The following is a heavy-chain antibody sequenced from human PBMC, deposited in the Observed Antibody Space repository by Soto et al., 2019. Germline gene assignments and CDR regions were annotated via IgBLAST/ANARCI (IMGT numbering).Heavy chain of an antibody. J-gene: IGHJ4*02. Sequence: ESLKVSRKGSGYSFTGYCIGWVRQIPGKGLEWMGIIYPGDSDTRYSPSFQGQVTISADKSISTAYLQWSSLKASDTAMYYCARNRVPPPLRGYSGYDYYFDYWGQGTLVTVSS. D-gene: IGHD5-12*01. V-gene: IGHV5-51*01. CDR1: GYSFTGYC. CDR3: ARNRVPPPLRGYSGYDYYFDY. CDR2: IYPGDSDT.